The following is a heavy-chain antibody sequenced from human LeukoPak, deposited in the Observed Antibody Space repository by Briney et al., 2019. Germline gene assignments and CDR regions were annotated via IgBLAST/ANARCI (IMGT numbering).Heavy chain of an antibody. Sequence: ASVKVSCKASGYTFTGYYMHWVRQAPGQGLEWMGWINPNSGGTNYAQKFQGWVTMTRDTSISTAYMELSRLRSDDTAVYYCARDNRKSDIVVTWGLNWFDPWGQGTLVTVSS. D-gene: IGHD5-12*01. CDR3: ARDNRKSDIVVTWGLNWFDP. V-gene: IGHV1-2*04. J-gene: IGHJ5*02. CDR2: INPNSGGT. CDR1: GYTFTGYY.